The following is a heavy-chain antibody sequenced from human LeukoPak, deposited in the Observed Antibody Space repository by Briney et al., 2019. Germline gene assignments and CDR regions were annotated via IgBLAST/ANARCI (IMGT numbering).Heavy chain of an antibody. CDR3: ARELGGTKTGGFDI. D-gene: IGHD1-14*01. CDR1: GFRFSYHD. CDR2: IGAAGAHT. V-gene: IGHV3-64*02. J-gene: IGHJ3*02. Sequence: PGGSLRLSCAASGFRFSYHDMHWVRQAPGKRREFVSSIGAAGAHTFYADSVKGRFTIPRDNFQSTMYLQMDGLRPEDSAVYYCARELGGTKTGGFDIWGQGTVVTVSS.